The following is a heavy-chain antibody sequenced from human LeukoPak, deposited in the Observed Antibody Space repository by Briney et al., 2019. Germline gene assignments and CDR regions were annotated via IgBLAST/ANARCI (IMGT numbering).Heavy chain of an antibody. CDR3: AKWGGIYGGFDY. CDR1: GFTFSSYG. CDR2: INSSGSST. D-gene: IGHD4-23*01. J-gene: IGHJ4*02. Sequence: GGSLRLSCAASGFTFSSYGMTWVRQAPGKGLEWVSGINSSGSSTYYADSVKGRFTISRDNSKNTLYLQMNSLRAEDTAVYYCAKWGGIYGGFDYWGQGTLVAVSS. V-gene: IGHV3-23*01.